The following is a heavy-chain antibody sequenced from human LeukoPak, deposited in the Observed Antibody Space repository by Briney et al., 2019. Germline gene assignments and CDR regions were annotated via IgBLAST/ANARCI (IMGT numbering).Heavy chain of an antibody. CDR3: ARTGVGGGYRFDY. Sequence: PGGSLRLSCVASGFSFSNYAMTWVRQAPGQGLEWVSGISGSGGSTYYADSVRGRFTISRDNFKNTLDVQMSSLGVEDTAIYYCARTGVGGGYRFDYWGQGTLVTVSS. CDR1: GFSFSNYA. J-gene: IGHJ4*02. D-gene: IGHD1-26*01. V-gene: IGHV3-23*01. CDR2: ISGSGGST.